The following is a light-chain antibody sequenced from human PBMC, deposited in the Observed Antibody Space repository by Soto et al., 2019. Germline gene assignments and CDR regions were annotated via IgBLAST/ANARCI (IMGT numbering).Light chain of an antibody. CDR2: DAT. CDR3: QQTYSTLWT. J-gene: IGKJ1*01. V-gene: IGKV1-39*01. Sequence: DIQMTQSPSSLSASVGDRVTITCRASQSISDYLNWYQQKPGKAPKLLIYDATNLVSGVPSRFSGRGSGTDFTLTSSRLQPEDSASYYCQQTYSTLWTFGQGTKVEVK. CDR1: QSISDY.